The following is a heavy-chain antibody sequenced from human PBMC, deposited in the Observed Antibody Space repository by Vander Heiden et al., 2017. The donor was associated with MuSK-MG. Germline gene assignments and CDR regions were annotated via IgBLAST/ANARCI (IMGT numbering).Heavy chain of an antibody. J-gene: IGHJ6*03. CDR1: GGTFSRYA. V-gene: IGHV1-69*01. CDR2: IIPILGTA. Sequence: QVQLVQSGAEVKKPGSSVKVSCKASGGTFSRYAISLVRRAPRQGLEWRGGIIPILGTANYAQKFQGRVTITADESTSTAYMELSSLRSEDTAVYYCAREVSVSGYYYYMDVWGKGTTVTVSS. D-gene: IGHD3-3*01. CDR3: AREVSVSGYYYYMDV.